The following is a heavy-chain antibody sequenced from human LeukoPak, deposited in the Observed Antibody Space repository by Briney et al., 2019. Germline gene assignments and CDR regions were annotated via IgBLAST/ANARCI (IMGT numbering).Heavy chain of an antibody. CDR1: GFTFSSYG. CDR2: IRYDGSNK. J-gene: IGHJ3*02. CDR3: AKDEELRFLEWSYDAFDI. V-gene: IGHV3-30*02. Sequence: GGSLRLSCAASGFTFSSYGMHWVRQAPGKGLEWVAFIRYDGSNKYYADSVKGRFTISRDNSKNTLYLQMNSLRAEDTAVYYCAKDEELRFLEWSYDAFDIWGQGTMVTVSS. D-gene: IGHD3-3*01.